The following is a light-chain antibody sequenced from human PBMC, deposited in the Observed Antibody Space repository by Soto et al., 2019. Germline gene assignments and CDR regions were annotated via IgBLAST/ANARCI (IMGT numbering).Light chain of an antibody. Sequence: EIGMKQAVATVSVNERERAKESRRASQSVSSNLAWYQQNPGQAPRLLIYGASTRATSIRARFSGSGSVTDFTLTVSSLQSEDVAVYYCQQYNNWPPIPVSQGTRLEI. CDR1: QSVSSN. J-gene: IGKJ5*01. V-gene: IGKV3-15*01. CDR3: QQYNNWPPIP. CDR2: GAS.